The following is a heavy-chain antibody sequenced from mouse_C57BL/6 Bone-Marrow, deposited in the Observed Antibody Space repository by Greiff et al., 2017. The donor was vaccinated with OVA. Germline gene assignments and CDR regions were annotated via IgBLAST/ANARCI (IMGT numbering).Heavy chain of an antibody. J-gene: IGHJ1*03. CDR1: GYTFTSYW. D-gene: IGHD1-1*01. CDR2: IYPGSGST. V-gene: IGHV1-55*01. CDR3: AAHYYGRLPGGYFDV. Sequence: VQLQQPGAELVKPGASVKMSCKASGYTFTSYWITWVKQRPGQGLEWIGDIYPGSGSTNYNEKFKSKATLTVDTSSSTAYMQLSSLTSEDSAVYYCAAHYYGRLPGGYFDVWGTGTTVTVSS.